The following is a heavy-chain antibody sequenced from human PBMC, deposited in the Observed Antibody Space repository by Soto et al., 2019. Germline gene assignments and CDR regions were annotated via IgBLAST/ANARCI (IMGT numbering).Heavy chain of an antibody. CDR2: ISYDGSNK. J-gene: IGHJ4*02. CDR1: GFSFSSYA. CDR3: ARWVHTAMVIIAPNVEGYFDY. V-gene: IGHV3-30-3*01. D-gene: IGHD5-18*01. Sequence: GGSLRLSCAASGFSFSSYAMHWVRQAPGKGLEWVAVISYDGSNKYYADSVKGRFTISRDNSKNTLYLQMNSLRAEDTAVYYCARWVHTAMVIIAPNVEGYFDYWGQGTLVTVSS.